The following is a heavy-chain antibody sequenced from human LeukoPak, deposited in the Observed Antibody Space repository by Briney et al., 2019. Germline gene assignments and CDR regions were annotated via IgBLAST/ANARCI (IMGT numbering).Heavy chain of an antibody. V-gene: IGHV1-8*02. D-gene: IGHD1-1*01. Sequence: ASVKVSCKASGYTFTGQYMHWVRQATGQGLEWMGWMNPNSGNTGYAQKFQGRVTMTRNTSISTAYMELSSLRSEDTAVYYCARDPVDGTGYWGQGTLVTVSS. CDR1: GYTFTGQY. J-gene: IGHJ4*02. CDR3: ARDPVDGTGY. CDR2: MNPNSGNT.